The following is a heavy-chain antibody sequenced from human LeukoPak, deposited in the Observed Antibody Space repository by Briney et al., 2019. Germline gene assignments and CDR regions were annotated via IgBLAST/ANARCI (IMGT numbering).Heavy chain of an antibody. Sequence: ASVKVSCKASGYTFTGYYMHWVRQAPGQGLEWMGWINPNSGGTNYAQKFQGRVTMTRDTSISTAYMGLSRLRSDDTAVYYCARDHRVLGYCSGGSCSLGFWGQGTLVTVSS. J-gene: IGHJ4*02. D-gene: IGHD2-15*01. CDR2: INPNSGGT. V-gene: IGHV1-2*02. CDR3: ARDHRVLGYCSGGSCSLGF. CDR1: GYTFTGYY.